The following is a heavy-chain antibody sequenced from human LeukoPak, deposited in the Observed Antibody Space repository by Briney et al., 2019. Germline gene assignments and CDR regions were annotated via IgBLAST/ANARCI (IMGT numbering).Heavy chain of an antibody. Sequence: PGRSLRLSCAASGFTFSYYRMHWLGQAPGMGLEGVAVIWNDGSNKYYADSVKGRFTISRDNSQNTVDLHLNSLRAGDTAVYYCAKDAQGGFDYSNSLEYWGQGTLVTVSS. V-gene: IGHV3-33*06. CDR3: AKDAQGGFDYSNSLEY. CDR1: GFTFSYYR. CDR2: IWNDGSNK. D-gene: IGHD4-11*01. J-gene: IGHJ4*02.